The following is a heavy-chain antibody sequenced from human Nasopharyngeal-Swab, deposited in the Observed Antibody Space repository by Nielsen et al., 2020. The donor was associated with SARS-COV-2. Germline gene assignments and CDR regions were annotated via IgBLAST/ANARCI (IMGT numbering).Heavy chain of an antibody. CDR2: ISWNSGSI. Sequence: GGSLRLSCAASGFTFDDYAMHWVRQAPGKGLEWVSGISWNSGSIGYADSVKGRFTISRDNAKNSLYLQMNSLRAEDTALYYCAKDYGYCSSTSCYLWNAFDIWGQGTMVTVSS. J-gene: IGHJ3*02. V-gene: IGHV3-9*01. CDR3: AKDYGYCSSTSCYLWNAFDI. D-gene: IGHD2-2*03. CDR1: GFTFDDYA.